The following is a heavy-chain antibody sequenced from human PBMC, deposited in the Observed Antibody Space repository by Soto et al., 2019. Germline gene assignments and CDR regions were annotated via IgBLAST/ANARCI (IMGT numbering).Heavy chain of an antibody. CDR1: GLSFSETW. D-gene: IGHD2-2*01. CDR3: GSSWY. Sequence: EVRLVESGGGLVKPGGSLRLSCAVSGLSFSETWMNWVRQAPGKGLEWVGRVKTKSDGGTMDCAAPVKGRCNISRDDSRDTLFLQMNSLKTEDTGVYYCGSSWYWGQGTLVTVSS. V-gene: IGHV3-15*01. J-gene: IGHJ4*02. CDR2: VKTKSDGGTM.